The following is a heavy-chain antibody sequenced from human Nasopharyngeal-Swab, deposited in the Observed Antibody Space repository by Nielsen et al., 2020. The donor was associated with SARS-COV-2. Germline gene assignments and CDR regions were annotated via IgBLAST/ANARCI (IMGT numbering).Heavy chain of an antibody. CDR1: GFTFSNAW. J-gene: IGHJ3*01. CDR3: ATSLTAGAFDF. CDR2: IKSRGDGGTI. V-gene: IGHV3-15*01. D-gene: IGHD7-27*01. Sequence: GGSLRLCCVVSGFTFSNAWMTWVRQAPGKGLECVGLIKSRGDGGTIHYTAPVKGRVTISGDDSKNTLFLQMNNLKSEDTAVYYCATSLTAGAFDFWGQGTMVTVSS.